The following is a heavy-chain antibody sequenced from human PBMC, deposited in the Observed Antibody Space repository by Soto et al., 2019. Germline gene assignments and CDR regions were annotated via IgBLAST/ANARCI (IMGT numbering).Heavy chain of an antibody. CDR1: GGSISSYY. J-gene: IGHJ6*02. Sequence: SETLSLTCTVSGGSISSYYWSWIRQPPGKGLEWIGYIYYSGSTNYNPSLKSRVTISVDTSKNQFSLKLSSVTAADTAVYYCAKYSSSSMGDYYYYGMDVWGQGTTVTVSS. CDR2: IYYSGST. CDR3: AKYSSSSMGDYYYYGMDV. V-gene: IGHV4-59*01. D-gene: IGHD6-6*01.